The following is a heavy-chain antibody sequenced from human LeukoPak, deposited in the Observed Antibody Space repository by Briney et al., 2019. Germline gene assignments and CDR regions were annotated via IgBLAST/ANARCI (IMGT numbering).Heavy chain of an antibody. CDR3: AGWKGGGYSYGRGAFDI. Sequence: PSETLSLTCTVSGYSISSGYYWGWIRQPPGKGLEWIGSIYHSGSTYYNPSLKSRVTISVDTSKNQFSLKLSSVTAADTAVYYCAGWKGGGYSYGRGAFDIWGQGTMVTVSS. D-gene: IGHD5-18*01. J-gene: IGHJ3*02. CDR2: IYHSGST. V-gene: IGHV4-38-2*02. CDR1: GYSISSGYY.